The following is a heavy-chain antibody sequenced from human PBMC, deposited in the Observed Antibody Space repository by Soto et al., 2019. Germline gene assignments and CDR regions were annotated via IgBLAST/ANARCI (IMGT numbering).Heavy chain of an antibody. V-gene: IGHV4-4*02. CDR3: AREGIAAAGTRWFDP. CDR2: IYHSGST. D-gene: IGHD6-13*01. J-gene: IGHJ5*02. CDR1: GGSISSSNW. Sequence: SETLSLTCAVSGGSISSSNWWSWVRQPPGKGLEWIGEIYHSGSTNYNPSLKSRVTISVDKSKNQFSLKLSSVTAADTAVYYCAREGIAAAGTRWFDPWGQGTLVT.